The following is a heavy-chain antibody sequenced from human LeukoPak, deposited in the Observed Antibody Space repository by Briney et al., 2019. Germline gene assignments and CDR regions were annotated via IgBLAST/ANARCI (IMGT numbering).Heavy chain of an antibody. D-gene: IGHD6-6*01. CDR1: GFTFSSYS. Sequence: PGGSLRLSCAASGFTFSSYSMNWVRQAPGKGLEWVSSISSSSSYIYYADSVKGRFTISRDNAKNSLYLQMNSLRAEDTAVYYCAREAPLYSSSSEARFDPWGQGTLVTVSS. J-gene: IGHJ5*02. CDR3: AREAPLYSSSSEARFDP. CDR2: ISSSSSYI. V-gene: IGHV3-21*01.